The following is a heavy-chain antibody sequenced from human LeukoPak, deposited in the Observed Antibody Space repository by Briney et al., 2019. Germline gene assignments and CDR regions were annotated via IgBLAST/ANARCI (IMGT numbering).Heavy chain of an antibody. CDR3: ARVLYYYDSSGYYSTGNLVY. D-gene: IGHD3-22*01. Sequence: GGSLRLSCAASGFTFSSYGMHWVRQAPGKGLEWVAFIRYDVSSKYYADSVKGRFTISRDNSKNTLYLQMNSLRAEDTAVYYCARVLYYYDSSGYYSTGNLVYWGQGTLVTVSS. J-gene: IGHJ4*02. CDR1: GFTFSSYG. CDR2: IRYDVSSK. V-gene: IGHV3-30*02.